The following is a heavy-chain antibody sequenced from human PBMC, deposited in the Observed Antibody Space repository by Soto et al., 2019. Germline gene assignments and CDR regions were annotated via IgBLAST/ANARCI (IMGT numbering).Heavy chain of an antibody. V-gene: IGHV4-34*01. CDR1: GGPLSGYY. CDR3: ARGYKQWLVLGFDY. D-gene: IGHD6-19*01. CDR2: INHSGST. J-gene: IGHJ4*02. Sequence: SQTLSLTRAVYGGPLSGYYWSWIRQPPGKGLEWIGEINHSGSTNYNPSLKGRVTISVDTSKNQFSLKLSSVTAADTAVYYCARGYKQWLVLGFDYWGQGTLVTVSS.